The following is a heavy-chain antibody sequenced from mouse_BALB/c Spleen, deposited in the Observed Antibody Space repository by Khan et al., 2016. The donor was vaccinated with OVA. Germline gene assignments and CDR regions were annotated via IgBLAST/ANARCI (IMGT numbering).Heavy chain of an antibody. CDR2: IYTYTGEP. CDR1: GYTFTNYG. D-gene: IGHD1-1*01. J-gene: IGHJ4*01. CDR3: ARGSSRAMDY. V-gene: IGHV9-3-1*01. Sequence: QIQLVQSGPELKKPGETVKISCKASGYTFTNYGMNWVKQAPGKGLKWMGWIYTYTGEPTYADDFKGRFAFSLESSASTADIQINTSTNEDTATYFCARGSSRAMDYWGQGTSVTVSS.